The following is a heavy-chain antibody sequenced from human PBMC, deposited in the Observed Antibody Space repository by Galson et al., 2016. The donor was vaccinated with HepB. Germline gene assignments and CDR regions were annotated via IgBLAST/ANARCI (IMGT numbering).Heavy chain of an antibody. D-gene: IGHD2-2*01. CDR2: ISGSGDST. CDR3: AKSGFCTSSTCYRFYYYSGMDV. CDR1: GFTFNLYA. V-gene: IGHV3-23*01. J-gene: IGHJ6*02. Sequence: SLRLSCAASGFTFNLYAVSWVRQAPGKGLEWVSSISGSGDSTYYADSVKGRFAISRDNSKNTLYLQMHSLRAEDTALYYCAKSGFCTSSTCYRFYYYSGMDVWGQGTTVTVSS.